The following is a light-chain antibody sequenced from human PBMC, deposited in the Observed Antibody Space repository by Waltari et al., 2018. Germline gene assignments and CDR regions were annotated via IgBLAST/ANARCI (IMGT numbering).Light chain of an antibody. CDR2: EVT. CDR1: SRHVGSSHF. CDR3: SSYAGGVYV. J-gene: IGLJ1*01. V-gene: IGLV2-23*02. Sequence: QSAPTQPASVSGSPGQSLTVSCTGSSRHVGSSHFVSWYQHHPGNAPKRIIYEVTKRPSGVSDRFSGSKSGNTASLTISGLQTDDEADYYCSSYAGGVYVFGTGTTVTVL.